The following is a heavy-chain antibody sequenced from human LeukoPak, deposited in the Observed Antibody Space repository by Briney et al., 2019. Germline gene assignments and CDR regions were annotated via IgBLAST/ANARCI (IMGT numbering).Heavy chain of an antibody. D-gene: IGHD4-17*01. CDR3: ARVVDHDYGDYYLDY. J-gene: IGHJ4*02. CDR1: GFTFSSYE. V-gene: IGHV3-48*03. CDR2: ISSSGSTI. Sequence: GGALRLSCAASGFTFSSYEMNGVRQAPGKGLEWGSYISSSGSTIYYADSVKGRFTISRDNAQNSLYLQMNTLRAEDTDVYYCARVVDHDYGDYYLDYWGQGTLVTVSS.